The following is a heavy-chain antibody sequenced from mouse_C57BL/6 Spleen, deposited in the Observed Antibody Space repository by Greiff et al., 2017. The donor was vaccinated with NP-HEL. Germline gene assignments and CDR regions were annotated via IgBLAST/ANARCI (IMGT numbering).Heavy chain of an antibody. J-gene: IGHJ3*01. CDR1: GYTFTSYW. CDR2: INPSNGGT. V-gene: IGHV1-53*01. Sequence: QVQLQQPGTELVKPGASVKLSCKASGYTFTSYWMHWVKQRPGPGLEWIGNINPSNGGTNYNEKFKSKATLTVDKSSSTAYMQLSSLTSEDSAVYYCAREGPYYYGSSPAWFAYWGQGTLVTVSA. D-gene: IGHD1-1*01. CDR3: AREGPYYYGSSPAWFAY.